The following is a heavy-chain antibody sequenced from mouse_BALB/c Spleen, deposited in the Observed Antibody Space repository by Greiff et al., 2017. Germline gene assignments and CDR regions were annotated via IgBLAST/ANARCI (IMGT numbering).Heavy chain of an antibody. Sequence: EVKVVESGGDLVKPGGSLKLSCAASGFTFSSYGMSWVRQTPDKRLEWVATISSGGSYTYYPDSVKGRFTISRDNAKNTLYLQMSSLKSEDTAMYYCARQEDGYYYYAMDYWGQGTSVTVSS. CDR2: ISSGGSYT. D-gene: IGHD2-3*01. J-gene: IGHJ4*01. CDR3: ARQEDGYYYYAMDY. V-gene: IGHV5-6*01. CDR1: GFTFSSYG.